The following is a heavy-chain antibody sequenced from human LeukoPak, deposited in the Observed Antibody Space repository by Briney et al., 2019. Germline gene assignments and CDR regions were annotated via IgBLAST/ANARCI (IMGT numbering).Heavy chain of an antibody. CDR3: AKDWKDYYDSSGGYDY. J-gene: IGHJ4*02. Sequence: GGSLRLSCAASGFTFSSYSMNWVRQAPGKGLEWVSSISSSSSYIYYADSAKGRFTISRDNAKNSLYLQMNSLRAEDTAVYYCAKDWKDYYDSSGGYDYWGQGTLVTVSS. CDR1: GFTFSSYS. CDR2: ISSSSSYI. D-gene: IGHD3-22*01. V-gene: IGHV3-21*04.